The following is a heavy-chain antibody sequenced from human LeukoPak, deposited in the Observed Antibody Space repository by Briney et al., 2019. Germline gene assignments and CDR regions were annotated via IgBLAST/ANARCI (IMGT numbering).Heavy chain of an antibody. CDR1: GYTFPSHD. V-gene: IGHV1-8*01. Sequence: GASVKVSCKASGYTFPSHDINWVRQATGQGLEWMGWMNPNSGNTGYAPKFQGRVTMTRDTSISTAYMELSSLTSEDTAVYFCARGGDDCAGSSCYLDWGQGTLVTVSS. CDR3: ARGGDDCAGSSCYLD. D-gene: IGHD2-2*01. J-gene: IGHJ4*02. CDR2: MNPNSGNT.